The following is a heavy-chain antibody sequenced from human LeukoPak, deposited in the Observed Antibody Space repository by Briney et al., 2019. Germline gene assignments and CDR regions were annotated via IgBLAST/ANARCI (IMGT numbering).Heavy chain of an antibody. CDR2: INPNSGGT. J-gene: IGHJ3*02. V-gene: IGHV1-2*06. CDR1: GYTFTGYY. Sequence: ASVKVSCKASGYTFTGYYMNWVRQAPGQGLEWMGRINPNSGGTNYAQKFQGRVTMTRDTSIGTAYMELSRLRSDDTAVYYCARVGDGLNDAFDIWGRGTMDTVSS. CDR3: ARVGDGLNDAFDI. D-gene: IGHD5-24*01.